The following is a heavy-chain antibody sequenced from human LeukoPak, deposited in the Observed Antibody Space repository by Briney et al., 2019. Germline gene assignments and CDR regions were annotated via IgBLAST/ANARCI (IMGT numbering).Heavy chain of an antibody. CDR3: ARGDSGWVDY. D-gene: IGHD6-19*01. CDR2: TWYDGSNK. Sequence: GGSLRLSCAASGFTFSSYGMHWVRQAPGEGLEWVAVTWYDGSNKYYADSVKGRFTISRDNSKNTLYLQMNSLRAEDTAVYYCARGDSGWVDYWGQGTLVTVSS. CDR1: GFTFSSYG. J-gene: IGHJ4*02. V-gene: IGHV3-33*01.